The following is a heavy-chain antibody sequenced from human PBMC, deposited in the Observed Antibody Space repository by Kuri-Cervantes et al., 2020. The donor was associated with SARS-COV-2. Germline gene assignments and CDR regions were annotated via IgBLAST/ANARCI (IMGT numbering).Heavy chain of an antibody. CDR1: GFTFSDHY. J-gene: IGHJ4*02. V-gene: IGHV3-11*01. D-gene: IGHD2-2*01. CDR3: LKGIVAAADC. Sequence: GGSLRLSCAASGFTFSDHYMSWVRQAPGKGLEWISYISSSGSTIYYADSVKGRFTISRDNARNSVYLQMNSLRAEDTAVYYCLKGIVAAADCWGQGTLVTVSS. CDR2: ISSSGSTI.